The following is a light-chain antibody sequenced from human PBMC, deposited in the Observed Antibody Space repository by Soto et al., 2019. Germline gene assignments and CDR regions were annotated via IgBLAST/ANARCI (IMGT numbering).Light chain of an antibody. J-gene: IGKJ1*01. CDR2: DAS. V-gene: IGKV1-5*01. CDR3: QHYKRT. CDR1: QSISSW. Sequence: DIQMTQSPSTLSASVGDRVTITCRASQSISSWLAWYQQKPGKAPKLLIYDASSLESGVPSRFSGSGSGTEFPLTISSLQPDDFATYYCQHYKRTFGQGTKVEIK.